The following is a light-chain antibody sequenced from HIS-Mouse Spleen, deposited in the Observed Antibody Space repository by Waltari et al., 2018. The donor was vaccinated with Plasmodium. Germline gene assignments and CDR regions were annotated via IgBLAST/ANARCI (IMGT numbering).Light chain of an antibody. CDR2: GAS. Sequence: EIVMTQSPATLPVSPGERATLSCRASQIVSSNLAWYQQKPGQAPRLLIYGASTRATGIPARFSGSGSGTEFTLTISSLQSEDFAVYYCQQYNNWSFTFGPGTKVDIK. CDR1: QIVSSN. V-gene: IGKV3-15*01. J-gene: IGKJ3*01. CDR3: QQYNNWSFT.